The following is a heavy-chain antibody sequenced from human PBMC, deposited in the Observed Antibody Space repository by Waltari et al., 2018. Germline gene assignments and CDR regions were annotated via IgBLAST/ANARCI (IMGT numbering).Heavy chain of an antibody. V-gene: IGHV1-2*02. CDR3: ARVGYYYGSGSYFPV. Sequence: QVQLEQSGAEVKKPGASVKGSCTTSAEPFTDPSIHWVRQARGQGLDWMGWISPKSGGAHSAERFQGRVTMTSDTSISTAYMELSRLTSDDTAVYYCARVGYYYGSGSYFPVWGKGTTVTVSS. CDR2: ISPKSGGA. J-gene: IGHJ6*04. D-gene: IGHD3-10*01. CDR1: AEPFTDPS.